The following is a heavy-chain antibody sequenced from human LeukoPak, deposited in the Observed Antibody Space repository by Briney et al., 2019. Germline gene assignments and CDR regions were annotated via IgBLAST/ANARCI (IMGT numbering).Heavy chain of an antibody. CDR1: GGSFSGYY. CDR3: ARARDRGGRRGYSCGRGIFDY. D-gene: IGHD5-18*01. CDR2: INHSGST. J-gene: IGHJ4*02. Sequence: NLSETLSLTCAVYGGSFSGYYWSWIRQPPGKGLEWIGEINHSGSTNYNPSLKSRVTISVDTSKNQFSLKLSSVTAADTAVYYCARARDRGGRRGYSCGRGIFDYWGQGTLVTVSS. V-gene: IGHV4-34*01.